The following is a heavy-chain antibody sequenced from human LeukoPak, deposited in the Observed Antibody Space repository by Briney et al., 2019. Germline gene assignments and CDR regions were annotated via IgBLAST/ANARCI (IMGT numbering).Heavy chain of an antibody. J-gene: IGHJ6*02. D-gene: IGHD3-10*01. CDR2: IYYSGST. CDR1: GGSISSYY. Sequence: PSETLSLTCTVSGGSISSYYWSWIRQPPGKGLEWIGYIYYSGSTNYNPSLKSRVTISVDTSKNQFSLKLSSVTAADTAVYYCARGGEDYYGSGSYGLGYYYYGMDVRGQGTTVTVSS. CDR3: ARGGEDYYGSGSYGLGYYYYGMDV. V-gene: IGHV4-59*01.